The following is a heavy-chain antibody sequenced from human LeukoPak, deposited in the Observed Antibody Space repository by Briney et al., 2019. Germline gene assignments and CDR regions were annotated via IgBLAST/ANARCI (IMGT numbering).Heavy chain of an antibody. Sequence: PSETLSLTCTVSGGSISTGGYYWGWIRQPPGKGVEWIGSIYDSGSIYYNPSLKSRVTISVDTSKNQFSLKLNSVTAADTAVYYCARGCSGGSCYSRLRPYYYYYGMDVWGQGTTVTVSS. CDR3: ARGCSGGSCYSRLRPYYYYYGMDV. V-gene: IGHV4-39*07. D-gene: IGHD2-15*01. CDR1: GGSISTGGYY. CDR2: IYDSGSI. J-gene: IGHJ6*02.